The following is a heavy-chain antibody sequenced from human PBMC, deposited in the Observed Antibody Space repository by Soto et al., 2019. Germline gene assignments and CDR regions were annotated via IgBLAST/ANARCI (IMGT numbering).Heavy chain of an antibody. J-gene: IGHJ5*02. CDR2: INAGNGNT. D-gene: IGHD6-6*01. Sequence: QVQLVQSGAEEKKSGASVKVSCKASGYTFTSYAMHWVRQAPGQRLEWMGWINAGNGNTKYSQKFQGRVTITRDTSASTAYMELSSLRSEDTAVYYCARGKAWAARPGNWFDPWGQGTLVTVSS. V-gene: IGHV1-3*05. CDR1: GYTFTSYA. CDR3: ARGKAWAARPGNWFDP.